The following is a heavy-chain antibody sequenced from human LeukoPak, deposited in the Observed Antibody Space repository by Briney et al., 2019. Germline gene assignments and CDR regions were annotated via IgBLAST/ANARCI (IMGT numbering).Heavy chain of an antibody. CDR3: GKDGIQAGNTFGYYMDV. CDR1: GFTFSSYA. V-gene: IGHV3-23*01. J-gene: IGHJ6*03. Sequence: TGGSLRLSCAASGFTFSSYAMSWVRQAPGKGLEWVSAISCSGGSTYYADSLKGRFTVSRDNSQNTLYLQMNSLRAEDTAIYYCGKDGIQAGNTFGYYMDVWGKGTTVTIS. CDR2: ISCSGGST. D-gene: IGHD6-13*01.